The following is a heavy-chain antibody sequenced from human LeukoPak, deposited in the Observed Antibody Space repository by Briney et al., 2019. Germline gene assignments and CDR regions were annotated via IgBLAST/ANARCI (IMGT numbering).Heavy chain of an antibody. V-gene: IGHV4-38-2*01. CDR3: ARLTRKIDY. CDR1: GYSISSGYY. Sequence: PETLSLTCAVSGYSISSGYYWGWIRQPPGKGLEWIGSIYHSGSTYYNPSLKSRVTISVDTSKNQFSLKLSSVTAADTAVYYCARLTRKIDYWGQGTLVTVSS. D-gene: IGHD3-16*01. CDR2: IYHSGST. J-gene: IGHJ4*02.